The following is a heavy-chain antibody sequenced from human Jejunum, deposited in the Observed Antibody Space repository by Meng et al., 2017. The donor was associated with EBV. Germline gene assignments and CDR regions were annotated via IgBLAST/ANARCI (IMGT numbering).Heavy chain of an antibody. Sequence: QAQVQQWGAGPLRPSETLSLTCAVYGGSFSDYYCSWFRQPPGKGLEWIGEIDHSGRTNYNPSLKSRVTLSLLTSKDHFSLRLSSVTAADTAVYYCATFNCTVGTCSFDSWGQGTLVTVSS. CDR1: GGSFSDYY. D-gene: IGHD2-8*02. J-gene: IGHJ4*02. V-gene: IGHV4-34*01. CDR2: IDHSGRT. CDR3: ATFNCTVGTCSFDS.